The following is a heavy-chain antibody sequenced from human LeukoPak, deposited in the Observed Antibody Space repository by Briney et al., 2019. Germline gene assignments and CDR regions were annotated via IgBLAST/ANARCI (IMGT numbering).Heavy chain of an antibody. CDR2: IYHSGDT. CDR1: GYSVSSGYY. V-gene: IGHV4-38-2*02. D-gene: IGHD3-16*01. Sequence: SETLSLTCTVSGYSVSSGYYWGWIRQPPGKGLEWIASIYHSGDTYYNPSLRSRVTISLDTSKNQFSLKLSSVTAADTAVYYCARGYRGTIHFDYWGQGTLVTVSS. CDR3: ARGYRGTIHFDY. J-gene: IGHJ4*02.